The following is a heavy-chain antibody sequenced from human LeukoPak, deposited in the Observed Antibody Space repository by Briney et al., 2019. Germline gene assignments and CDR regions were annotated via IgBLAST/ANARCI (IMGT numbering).Heavy chain of an antibody. V-gene: IGHV4-4*08. J-gene: IGHJ4*02. CDR3: ARTSRATYYYDSSYVDS. Sequence: SETLSLTCTVSGGSISSYYWSWIRQPPGKGLEWIGRISSSGSTNYNPSLKSRVAISVAPSKNQFSLKLSSVTAADTAVYYCARTSRATYYYDSSYVDSWGQGTLVTVSS. CDR2: ISSSGST. CDR1: GGSISSYY. D-gene: IGHD3-22*01.